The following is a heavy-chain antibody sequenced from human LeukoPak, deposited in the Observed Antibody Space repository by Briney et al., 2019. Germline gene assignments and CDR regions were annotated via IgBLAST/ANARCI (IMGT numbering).Heavy chain of an antibody. V-gene: IGHV3-15*07. CDR1: GFTFTNAW. Sequence: GGSLRLSCAASGFTFTNAWMNWARQAPGKGLEWVGRIKSNSDGGTTDYAAPGKGRFTISRDDSKHTVYLQMESLKIEDTAVYYCSTLLHWGQGALVTVSS. J-gene: IGHJ4*02. CDR2: IKSNSDGGTT. CDR3: STLLH.